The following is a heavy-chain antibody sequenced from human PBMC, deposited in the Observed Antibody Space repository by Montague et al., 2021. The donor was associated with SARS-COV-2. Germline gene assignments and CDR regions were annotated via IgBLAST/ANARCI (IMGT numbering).Heavy chain of an antibody. CDR2: IYYSGST. V-gene: IGHV4-59*01. Sequence: SETLSLTCTVSGGSISSYYWSWIRQPPGKGLEWIGYIYYSGSTNYNTSLKSRVTILVDTSKNQFSLKLSYVTAADTAVYYCARGAGRGSGYGKYYYYYYGMDVWGQGTTVTVSS. J-gene: IGHJ6*02. D-gene: IGHD5-12*01. CDR3: ARGAGRGSGYGKYYYYYYGMDV. CDR1: GGSISSYY.